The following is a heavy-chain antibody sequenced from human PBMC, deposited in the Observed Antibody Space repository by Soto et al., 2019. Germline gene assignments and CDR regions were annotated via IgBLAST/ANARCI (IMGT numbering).Heavy chain of an antibody. CDR1: GFTFTSSA. J-gene: IGHJ4*02. Sequence: ASVKVSCKASGFTFTSSARQWVRQARGQRLEWIGWIVVGSGNTNYAQKFQERVTITRDMSTSTAYMELSSLRSEDTAVYYCAAGYPLEALDYWGQGTLVTVSS. CDR3: AAGYPLEALDY. D-gene: IGHD3-3*01. CDR2: IVVGSGNT. V-gene: IGHV1-58*02.